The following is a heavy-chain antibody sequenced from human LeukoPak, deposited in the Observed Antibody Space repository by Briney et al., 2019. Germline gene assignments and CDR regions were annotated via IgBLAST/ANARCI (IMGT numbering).Heavy chain of an antibody. CDR2: INQDGSAR. CDR1: GFTFSTYW. CDR3: EGDGHYVFSDSGYEY. D-gene: IGHD1-26*01. Sequence: GGSLRLSCAASGFTFSTYWMTWVRQAPGKGLEWVANINQDGSARYHADSVKGRFAISRDNSKNSLYLQMNSLRAEDTAVYFCEGDGHYVFSDSGYEYWGQGTLVTVSS. V-gene: IGHV3-7*03. J-gene: IGHJ4*02.